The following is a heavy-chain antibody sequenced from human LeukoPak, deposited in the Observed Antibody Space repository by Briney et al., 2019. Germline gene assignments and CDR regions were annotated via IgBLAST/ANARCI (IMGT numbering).Heavy chain of an antibody. CDR3: ARGPHERSGYPDD. CDR1: GYAFINYG. V-gene: IGHV1-18*01. CDR2: ISTNNGNT. Sequence: ASVKASCKASGYAFINYGIHWVRQAPGQGPEWMGWISTNNGNTNYAQNLQGRLTLTTDTSTTTAYMDLRSLRSDDTAVYYCARGPHERSGYPDDWGQGTLVTVSS. D-gene: IGHD3-22*01. J-gene: IGHJ4*02.